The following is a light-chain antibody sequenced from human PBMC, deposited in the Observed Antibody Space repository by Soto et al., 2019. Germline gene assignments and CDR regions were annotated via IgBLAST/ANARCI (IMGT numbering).Light chain of an antibody. V-gene: IGLV2-8*01. Sequence: QSVLTQPPSASGSPGQSVTISCTGTSRDIGGYDFVSWYQQHPGKAPKLLIYDVIKRPSGVPDRFSGSKSGNTASLTVSGLQTDDEADYYCSSYGGGNNLLFGGGTKLTVL. CDR3: SSYGGGNNLL. J-gene: IGLJ2*01. CDR2: DVI. CDR1: SRDIGGYDF.